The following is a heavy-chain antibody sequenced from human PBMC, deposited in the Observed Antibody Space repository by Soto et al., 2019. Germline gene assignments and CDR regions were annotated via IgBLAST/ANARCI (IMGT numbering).Heavy chain of an antibody. CDR3: AHRRGGPPNV. CDR1: GVSLTSTGVG. D-gene: IGHD2-8*01. Sequence: QITLKESGPTLMKPTQTLTLTCTLSGVSLTSTGVGVGWIRQPPGKALEWLALIYWDDDIRYSPSLKNRLTITEDISKNQVVLTLTNMDPVDTATYYCAHRRGGPPNVWGQGSLVTVSS. V-gene: IGHV2-5*02. CDR2: IYWDDDI. J-gene: IGHJ4*02.